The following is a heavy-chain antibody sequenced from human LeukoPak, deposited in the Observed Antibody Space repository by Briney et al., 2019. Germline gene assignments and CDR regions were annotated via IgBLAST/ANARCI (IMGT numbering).Heavy chain of an antibody. CDR2: IIPILGIA. Sequence: GASVKVSCKASGGTFSSYTISWVRQAPGQGLEWMGRIIPILGIANYAQKFQGRVTITADKSTSTAHMELSSLRSEDTAVYYCARGGEQLVLGLWGQGTLVTVPS. D-gene: IGHD6-6*01. CDR3: ARGGEQLVLGL. CDR1: GGTFSSYT. V-gene: IGHV1-69*02. J-gene: IGHJ4*02.